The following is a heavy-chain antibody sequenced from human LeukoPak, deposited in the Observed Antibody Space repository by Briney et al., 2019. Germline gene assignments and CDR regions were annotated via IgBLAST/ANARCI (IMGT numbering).Heavy chain of an antibody. J-gene: IGHJ4*02. D-gene: IGHD3-9*01. V-gene: IGHV1-18*01. CDR3: ARGISDYDILTGYYRVTANDY. Sequence: AASVKVSCKASGYTFTSYGISWVRQAPGRGLEWMGWISAYNGNTNYAQKLQGRVTMTTDTSTSTAYMELRSLRSDDTAVYYCARGISDYDILTGYYRVTANDYWGQGTLVTVSS. CDR1: GYTFTSYG. CDR2: ISAYNGNT.